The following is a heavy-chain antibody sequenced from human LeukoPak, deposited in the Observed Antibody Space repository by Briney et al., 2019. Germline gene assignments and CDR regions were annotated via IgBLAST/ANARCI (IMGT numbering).Heavy chain of an antibody. CDR1: GHTFITYG. D-gene: IGHD5-18*01. Sequence: ASVKVSCRASGHTFITYGINWVRQAPGQGLEWMGWIDPYNGDTDYAQKVQGRVTMTKDTSTSTAYMELRSLRSDDTAVYYCARDKAPRYIYGLGLWGQGTLVTVSS. CDR2: IDPYNGDT. J-gene: IGHJ4*02. CDR3: ARDKAPRYIYGLGL. V-gene: IGHV1-18*01.